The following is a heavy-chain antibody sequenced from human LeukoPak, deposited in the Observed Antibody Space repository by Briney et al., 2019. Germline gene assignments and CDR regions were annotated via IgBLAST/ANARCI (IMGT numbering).Heavy chain of an antibody. CDR3: ATHGYNALYSFLDY. CDR1: GYTLTELS. J-gene: IGHJ4*02. V-gene: IGHV1-24*01. D-gene: IGHD5-24*01. CDR2: FDPEDGET. Sequence: ASVKVSFKVSGYTLTELSMHWVRQAPGKGLEWMGGFDPEDGETIYAQKFQGRVTMTEDTSTDTAYMELSSLRSEDTAVYYCATHGYNALYSFLDYWGQGTLVTVSS.